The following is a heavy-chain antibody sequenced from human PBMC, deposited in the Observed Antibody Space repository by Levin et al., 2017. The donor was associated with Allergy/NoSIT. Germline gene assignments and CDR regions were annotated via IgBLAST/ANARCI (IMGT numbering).Heavy chain of an antibody. Sequence: RGESLKISCAASGFTFSSYGMHWVRQAPDKGLEWVAVVSFDGSDKYYADSVKGRFTISRDNSKNTLYLQMNSLRAEDTAVYYCAKIRPVGTFNYYYYGMDVWGQGTTVTVSS. CDR2: VSFDGSDK. D-gene: IGHD6-13*01. V-gene: IGHV3-30*18. J-gene: IGHJ6*02. CDR1: GFTFSSYG. CDR3: AKIRPVGTFNYYYYGMDV.